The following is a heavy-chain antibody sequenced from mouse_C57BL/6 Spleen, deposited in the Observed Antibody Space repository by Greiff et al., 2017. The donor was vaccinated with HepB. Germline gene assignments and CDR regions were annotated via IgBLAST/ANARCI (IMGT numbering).Heavy chain of an antibody. CDR2: IYPRSGNT. D-gene: IGHD1-1*02. CDR1: GYTFTSYG. J-gene: IGHJ2*01. V-gene: IGHV1-81*01. CDR3: ARGGWGDYFDY. Sequence: VQLVESGAELARPGASVKLSCKASGYTFTSYGISWVKQRTGQGLEWIGEIYPRSGNTYYNEKFKGKATLTADKSSSTAYMELRSLTSEDSAVYFCARGGWGDYFDYWGQGTTLTVSS.